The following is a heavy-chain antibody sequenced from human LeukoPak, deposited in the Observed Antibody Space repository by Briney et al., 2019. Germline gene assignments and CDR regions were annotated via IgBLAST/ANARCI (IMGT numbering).Heavy chain of an antibody. D-gene: IGHD3-10*01. Sequence: GGSLRLSCAASGFPFSNYGMHWVRQAPGKGLEWVAVISADGIDKYYADSVKGRFTISRDNSKNTLYLQMNSLRAEDTAVYYCAKERVYYYGSGSYSSWFDPWGQGTLVTVSS. J-gene: IGHJ5*02. V-gene: IGHV3-30*18. CDR3: AKERVYYYGSGSYSSWFDP. CDR2: ISADGIDK. CDR1: GFPFSNYG.